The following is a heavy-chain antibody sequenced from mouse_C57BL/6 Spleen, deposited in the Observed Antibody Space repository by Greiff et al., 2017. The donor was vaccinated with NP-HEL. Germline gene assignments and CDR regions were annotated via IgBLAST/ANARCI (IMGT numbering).Heavy chain of an antibody. CDR2: IDPETGGT. D-gene: IGHD1-1*01. CDR3: TRRVLRRYFDV. CDR1: GYTFTDYE. V-gene: IGHV1-15*01. Sequence: QVQLQQSGAELVRPGASVTLSCKASGYTFTDYEMHWVKQTPVHGLEWIGAIDPETGGTAYNQKFKGKAILTADKSSSTAYMELRSLTSEDSAVYYCTRRVLRRYFDVWGTGTPVTVSS. J-gene: IGHJ1*03.